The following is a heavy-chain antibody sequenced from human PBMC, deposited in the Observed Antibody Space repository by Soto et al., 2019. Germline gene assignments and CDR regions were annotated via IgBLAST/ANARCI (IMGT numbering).Heavy chain of an antibody. CDR2: IRSKAYGGTT. CDR1: GFTFGDHA. CDR3: QYQLLTYYYGMDV. D-gene: IGHD2-2*01. V-gene: IGHV3-49*03. Sequence: EVQLVESGGDLVQPGRSLRLSCIGSGFTFGDHAMSWFRQAPGKGLEWVGFIRSKAYGGTTEYAASVKGRFTISRDDSYSIAYLQMNSLKTEDTAVYYCQYQLLTYYYGMDVWGQGTTVTVSS. J-gene: IGHJ6*02.